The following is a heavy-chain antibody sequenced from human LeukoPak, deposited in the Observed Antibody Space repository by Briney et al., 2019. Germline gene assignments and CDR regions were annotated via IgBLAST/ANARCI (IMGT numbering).Heavy chain of an antibody. CDR1: GXSISSYY. V-gene: IGHV4-59*08. J-gene: IGHJ6*02. D-gene: IGHD5-18*01. CDR3: ARRAMVAYYYYGMDV. Sequence: SETLSLTCTVSGXSISSYYWSWIRQPPGKGLEWIGYIYYSGSTNYNPSLKSRVTISVDTSKNQFSLKLNSVTAADTAVYYCARRAMVAYYYYGMDVWGQGTTVTVSS. CDR2: IYYSGST.